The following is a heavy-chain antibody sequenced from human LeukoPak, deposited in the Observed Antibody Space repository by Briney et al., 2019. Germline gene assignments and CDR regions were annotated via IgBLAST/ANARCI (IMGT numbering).Heavy chain of an antibody. CDR1: GYTFTSYG. D-gene: IGHD3-22*01. CDR3: ARGDSRSPRQPFDP. V-gene: IGHV1-18*01. CDR2: ISAYNGNT. J-gene: IGHJ5*02. Sequence: EASVKVSCKASGYTFTSYGISWVRQAPGQGLEWMGWISAYNGNTNYAQKLQGRVTMTTDTSTSTAYMELRSLRSEDTAVYYCARGDSRSPRQPFDPWGQGTLVTVSS.